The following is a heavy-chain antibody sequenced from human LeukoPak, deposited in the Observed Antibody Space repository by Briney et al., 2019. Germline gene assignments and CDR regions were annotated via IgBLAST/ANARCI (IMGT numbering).Heavy chain of an antibody. D-gene: IGHD6-19*01. V-gene: IGHV1-18*01. J-gene: IGHJ6*02. Sequence: ASVEVSCKASGYTFTSYGISWVRQAPGQGLEWMGWISAYNGNTNYAQKLQGRVTMTTDTSTSTAYMELRSLRSDDTAVYYCATESSGWYYYGMDVWGQGTTVTVSS. CDR1: GYTFTSYG. CDR2: ISAYNGNT. CDR3: ATESSGWYYYGMDV.